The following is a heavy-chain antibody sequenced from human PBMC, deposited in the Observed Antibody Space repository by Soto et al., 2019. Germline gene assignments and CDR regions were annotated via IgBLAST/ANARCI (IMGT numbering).Heavy chain of an antibody. J-gene: IGHJ6*02. V-gene: IGHV1-8*01. D-gene: IGHD3-3*01. CDR1: GYTFTSYD. CDR3: ARDYGGSYFWSGYYYGMDV. CDR2: MNPNSGNT. Sequence: QVQLVQSGAEVKKPGASVKVSCKASGYTFTSYDINWVRQATGQGLEWMGWMNPNSGNTGYAQKFQGRVTMTRNTSISTAYMELSSLRSEDTAVYYCARDYGGSYFWSGYYYGMDVWGQGTTVTVSS.